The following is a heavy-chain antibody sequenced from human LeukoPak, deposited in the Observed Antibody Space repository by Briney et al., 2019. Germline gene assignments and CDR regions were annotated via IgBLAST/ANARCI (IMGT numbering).Heavy chain of an antibody. CDR3: AREPIQLWLQGYSDY. J-gene: IGHJ4*02. D-gene: IGHD5-18*01. CDR1: GFTFSSYA. Sequence: GGSLRLSCAASGFTFSSYAMHWVRQAPGKGLEWVAVISYDGSNKYYADSVKGRFTISRDNSKNTLYLQMNSLRAEDTAVYYCAREPIQLWLQGYSDYWGQGTLVTVSS. CDR2: ISYDGSNK. V-gene: IGHV3-30*04.